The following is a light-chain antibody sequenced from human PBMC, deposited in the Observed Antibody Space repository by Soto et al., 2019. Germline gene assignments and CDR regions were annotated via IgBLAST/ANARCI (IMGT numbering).Light chain of an antibody. V-gene: IGKV3-11*01. CDR1: PSVPNY. CDR2: GAF. J-gene: IGKJ5*01. Sequence: DIALPQSPATLSLSPVEIATLSCRASPSVPNYVAWYQQKPGQAPRLLIYGAFNRATGIPARFSGSGSGADFTLTISSLEPEDFAIYYCQQRNTWPPVTFGQGTRLEI. CDR3: QQRNTWPPVT.